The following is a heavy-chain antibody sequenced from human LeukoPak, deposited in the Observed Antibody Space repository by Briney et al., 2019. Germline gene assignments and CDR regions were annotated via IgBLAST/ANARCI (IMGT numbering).Heavy chain of an antibody. CDR3: ARGSGYYDSSGYCNFDY. J-gene: IGHJ4*02. CDR2: VNPNSGGT. V-gene: IGHV1-2*02. Sequence: ASVKVSCKASGYTFTGYYMHWVRQAPGQGLEWMGWVNPNSGGTKYAQKFQDRVTMTRDTSISTAYMELSRLRSDDTAVYYCARGSGYYDSSGYCNFDYWGQGTLVTVSS. CDR1: GYTFTGYY. D-gene: IGHD3-22*01.